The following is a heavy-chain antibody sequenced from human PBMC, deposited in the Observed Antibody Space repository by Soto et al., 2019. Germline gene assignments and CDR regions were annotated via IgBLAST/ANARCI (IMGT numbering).Heavy chain of an antibody. CDR1: GFTFSAYS. CDR3: AKDSVHIRYVEW. Sequence: PGGSLRLSCAASGFTFSAYSMSWVRQAPGKGLEWVSVMSNTGATTYHADSVKGRFTISRDNSKNTLYLQMNSLRVEDTAVYYCAKDSVHIRYVEWWSKGTTVTGSS. CDR2: MSNTGATT. J-gene: IGHJ6*04. V-gene: IGHV3-23*01. D-gene: IGHD3-3*01.